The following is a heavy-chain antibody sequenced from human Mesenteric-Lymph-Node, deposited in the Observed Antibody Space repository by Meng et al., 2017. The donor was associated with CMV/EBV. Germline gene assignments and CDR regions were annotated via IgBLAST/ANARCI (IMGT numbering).Heavy chain of an antibody. CDR2: INQDGSEK. D-gene: IGHD2-2*01. CDR1: EFTFSNYW. CDR3: AKDRRYCTSTTCPPYYGMDV. Sequence: GESLKISCAASEFTFSNYWMSWVRQAPGKGLESVANINQDGSEKYYVDSVKGRFTISKDNAENSLYLQMNGLRAEDTALYFCAKDRRYCTSTTCPPYYGMDVWGQGTTVTVSS. J-gene: IGHJ6*02. V-gene: IGHV3-7*03.